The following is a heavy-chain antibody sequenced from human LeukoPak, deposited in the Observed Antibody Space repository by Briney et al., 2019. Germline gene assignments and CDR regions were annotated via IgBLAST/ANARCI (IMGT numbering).Heavy chain of an antibody. J-gene: IGHJ4*02. V-gene: IGHV1-2*02. D-gene: IGHD6-13*01. CDR1: GYTFTSYG. CDR3: ARVRGSAAAGSLGY. CDR2: INPNSGGT. Sequence: ASVKVSCKASGYTFTSYGISWVRQAPGQGLEWMGWINPNSGGTDYAQNFQGRVTMTRDTSISTAYMDLRRLRSDDTAMYYCARVRGSAAAGSLGYWGQGTLVTVSS.